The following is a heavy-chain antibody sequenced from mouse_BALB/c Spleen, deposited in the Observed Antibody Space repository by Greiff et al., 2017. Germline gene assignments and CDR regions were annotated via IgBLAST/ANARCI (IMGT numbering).Heavy chain of an antibody. V-gene: IGHV5-4*02. J-gene: IGHJ3*01. Sequence: EVQVVESGGGLVKPGGSLKLSCAASGFTFSDYYMYWVRQTPEKRLEWVATISDGGSYTYYPDSVKGRFTISRDNAKNNLYLQMSSLKSEDTAMYYCARNGGSSYEFAYWGQGTLVTVSA. D-gene: IGHD1-1*01. CDR1: GFTFSDYY. CDR3: ARNGGSSYEFAY. CDR2: ISDGGSYT.